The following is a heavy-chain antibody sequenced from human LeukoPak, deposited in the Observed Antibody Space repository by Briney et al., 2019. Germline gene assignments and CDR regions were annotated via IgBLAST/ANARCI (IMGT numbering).Heavy chain of an antibody. CDR2: ISGSGGST. CDR3: ANSIPRGGMDV. CDR1: GFTFSSYA. J-gene: IGHJ6*02. Sequence: WGTLTLSCAASGFTFSSYAMSWVRQAPGKGLEWVCAISGSGGSTYYADSVKGRFTISRDNSKNTLYLQMNSLRAEDTAVYYCANSIPRGGMDVWGQGTTVTVSS. D-gene: IGHD2-21*01. V-gene: IGHV3-23*01.